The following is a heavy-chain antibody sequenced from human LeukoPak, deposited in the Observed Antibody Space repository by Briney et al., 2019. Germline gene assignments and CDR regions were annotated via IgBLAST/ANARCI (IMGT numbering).Heavy chain of an antibody. CDR1: GFTPSSYS. D-gene: IGHD3-3*01. CDR2: ISSSISTI. J-gene: IGHJ4*02. CDR3: ARDRGEYDFWSGYYPSLDDY. V-gene: IGHV3-48*01. Sequence: PVGSLRLSCAAPGFTPSSYSITWVRQAPGQGLEWISYISSSISTIYYADSVKGRFTISRDNAKNSLYLQMNSLRAEDTAVYYCARDRGEYDFWSGYYPSLDDYWGQGTLVTVSS.